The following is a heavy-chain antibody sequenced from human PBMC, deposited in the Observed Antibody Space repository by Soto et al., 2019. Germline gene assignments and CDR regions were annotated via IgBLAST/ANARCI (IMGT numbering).Heavy chain of an antibody. CDR1: GITINTDG. D-gene: IGHD1-1*01. CDR3: ARGMGMATTGRYDY. CDR2: ISSSSDTI. Sequence: VHLVESGGGSVQPGGSLRLSCAASGITINTDGMNWVRQAPGKGLEWVSYISSSSDTIYYADFVKGRFTISRDNAKNSLYLQMNILRVEDTATYYCARGMGMATTGRYDYVGQGTLVTVSS. J-gene: IGHJ4*02. V-gene: IGHV3-48*01.